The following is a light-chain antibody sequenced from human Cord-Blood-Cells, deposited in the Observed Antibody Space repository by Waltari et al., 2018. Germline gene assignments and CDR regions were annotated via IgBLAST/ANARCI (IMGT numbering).Light chain of an antibody. CDR3: QQYVSYT. CDR2: VAS. V-gene: IGKV3-20*01. CDR1: QSVSSSY. J-gene: IGKJ2*01. Sequence: EIVLTQSPGTLSLYPGERATLSCRASQSVSSSYLAWYKQKPGQAPRLLIYVASSRATGIPDRFSGSGSGTDFTLTISRLEPEDFAVYYCQQYVSYTFGQGTKLEIK.